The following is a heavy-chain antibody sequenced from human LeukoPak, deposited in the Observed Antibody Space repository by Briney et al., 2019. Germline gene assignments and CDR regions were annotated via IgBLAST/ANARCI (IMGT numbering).Heavy chain of an antibody. D-gene: IGHD3-16*01. CDR2: ISSSSSYI. Sequence: PGGSLRLSCAASGFTFSSYSMNWVRQAPGKGLEWVSSISSSSSYIYYADSVKGGFTISRDNAKNSLYLQTNSLGAEDTAVYYCARDEALGPPRLNDYWGQGTLVTVSS. CDR3: ARDEALGPPRLNDY. CDR1: GFTFSSYS. J-gene: IGHJ4*02. V-gene: IGHV3-21*01.